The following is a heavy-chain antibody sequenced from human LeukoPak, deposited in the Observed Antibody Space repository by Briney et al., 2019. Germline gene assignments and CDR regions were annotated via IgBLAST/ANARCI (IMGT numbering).Heavy chain of an antibody. Sequence: GGSLRLSCAASGFTFSSYAMHWVRQAPGKGLEWVAAISYDGSNKYYADSEKGRFTISRDNSKNTLYLQMNSLRAEDTAVYYCAREPYSSGWYFSYYFDYWGQGTLVTVSS. CDR2: ISYDGSNK. CDR3: AREPYSSGWYFSYYFDY. D-gene: IGHD6-19*01. V-gene: IGHV3-30-3*01. J-gene: IGHJ4*02. CDR1: GFTFSSYA.